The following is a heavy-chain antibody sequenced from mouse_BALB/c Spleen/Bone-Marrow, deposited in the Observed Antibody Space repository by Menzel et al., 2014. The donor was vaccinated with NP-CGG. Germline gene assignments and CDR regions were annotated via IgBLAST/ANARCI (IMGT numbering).Heavy chain of an antibody. V-gene: IGHV14-3*02. Sequence: EVKLMESGAELVKPGASVKLSCTASGFNIKDTYMHWVKQRPEQGLEWIGRIDPANGNTKYDPKFQGMATITADTSSNTAYLQLSSLTSEDTAVYYCARYYYGYYFDYWGQGTTLTVSS. CDR2: IDPANGNT. CDR1: GFNIKDTY. D-gene: IGHD1-2*01. CDR3: ARYYYGYYFDY. J-gene: IGHJ2*01.